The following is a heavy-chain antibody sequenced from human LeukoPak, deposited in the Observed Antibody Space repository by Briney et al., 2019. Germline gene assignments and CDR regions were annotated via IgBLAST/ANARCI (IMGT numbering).Heavy chain of an antibody. Sequence: ASVKVSCKASGYTFTSYAMNWVRQAPGQGLEWMGWINTNTGNPTYAQGFTGRFVFSLDTSVSTAYLQISSLKAEDTAVYYCAILMEFGWWFGELLLPFDYWGQGTLVTVSS. CDR1: GYTFTSYA. V-gene: IGHV7-4-1*02. D-gene: IGHD3-10*01. CDR3: AILMEFGWWFGELLLPFDY. J-gene: IGHJ4*02. CDR2: INTNTGNP.